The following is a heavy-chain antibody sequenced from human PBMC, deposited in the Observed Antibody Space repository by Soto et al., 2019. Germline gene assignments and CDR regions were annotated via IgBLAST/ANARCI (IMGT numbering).Heavy chain of an antibody. Sequence: PSETLSLTCTVSGGSITGSYWSWIRQPPGKGLEWIGYIYYSGGTNFNPSLKSRVTMSVDTARNQFSLQLSSVTAADTAVYFCAKYRRTDAEGYTFDYWGQGALVTV. V-gene: IGHV4-59*01. CDR3: AKYRRTDAEGYTFDY. D-gene: IGHD2-15*01. CDR1: GGSITGSY. CDR2: IYYSGGT. J-gene: IGHJ4*02.